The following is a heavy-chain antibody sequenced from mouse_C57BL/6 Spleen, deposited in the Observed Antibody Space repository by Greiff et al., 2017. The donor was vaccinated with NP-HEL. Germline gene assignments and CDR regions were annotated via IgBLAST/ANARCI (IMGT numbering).Heavy chain of an antibody. D-gene: IGHD2-10*02. J-gene: IGHJ4*01. CDR2: IDPENGDT. CDR3: TLVDAMDY. Sequence: EVKLVESGAELVRPGASVKLSCTASGFNIKDDYMHWVKQRPEQGLEWIGWIDPENGDTEYASKFQGKATITADTSSNTAYLQLSSLTSEDTAVYYCTLVDAMDYWGQGTSVTVSS. V-gene: IGHV14-4*01. CDR1: GFNIKDDY.